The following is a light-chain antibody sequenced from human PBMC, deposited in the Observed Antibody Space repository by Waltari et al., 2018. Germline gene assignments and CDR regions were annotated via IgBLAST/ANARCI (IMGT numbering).Light chain of an antibody. CDR2: GAS. CDR1: QTISSN. CDR3: QQYNNSPPLFT. Sequence: EIVMTQSPATLSVSPGDRATLSCRASQTISSNLAWYQQMPGQAPRLLIYGASNRATGIPARFSGTGSGTEFTLTISSLQSEDFAVYYCQQYNNSPPLFTFGPGTKVDMK. V-gene: IGKV3D-15*01. J-gene: IGKJ3*01.